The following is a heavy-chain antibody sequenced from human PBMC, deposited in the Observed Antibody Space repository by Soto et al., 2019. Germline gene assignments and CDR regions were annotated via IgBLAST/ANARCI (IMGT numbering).Heavy chain of an antibody. Sequence: SSVKVSCKASGYTFTSYGISWLRLAPGQGLEWMGWINAYNGNTKYSQKFQGRVTITRDTSASTAYMELSSLRSEDTAVYYCAKQDRGIAVAGTGAFDIWGQGTMVTVSS. D-gene: IGHD6-19*01. CDR3: AKQDRGIAVAGTGAFDI. V-gene: IGHV1-3*01. CDR2: INAYNGNT. J-gene: IGHJ3*02. CDR1: GYTFTSYG.